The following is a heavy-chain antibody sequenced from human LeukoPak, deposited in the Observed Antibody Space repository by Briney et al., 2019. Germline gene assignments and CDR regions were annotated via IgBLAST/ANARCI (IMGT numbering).Heavy chain of an antibody. CDR2: IYSGGST. CDR3: ARVLGNRCIGGNCYFDY. D-gene: IGHD2-15*01. Sequence: PPGGSLRLSCAASRFTVSSNSMSCVPHAPGKGLECVSLIYSGGSTYHTDSVKGRFTISRDNSKNTLYLQMNSLRAEDTAVYYCARVLGNRCIGGNCYFDYLGQGTLVTVSS. J-gene: IGHJ4*02. V-gene: IGHV3-66*01. CDR1: RFTVSSNS.